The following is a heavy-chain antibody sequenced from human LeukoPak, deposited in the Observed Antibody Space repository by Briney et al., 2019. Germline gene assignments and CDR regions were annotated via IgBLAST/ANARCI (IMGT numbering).Heavy chain of an antibody. D-gene: IGHD6-13*01. Sequence: ASVKVSCKASGYTFTGYYMHWVRQAPGQGLEWMGRINPNSGGTNYAQKFQGRVTMTRDTSISTAYMELSRLRSDDTAVYYCARGGYSSSWYDGGMIDYWGQGTLVTVFS. J-gene: IGHJ4*02. CDR1: GYTFTGYY. CDR3: ARGGYSSSWYDGGMIDY. CDR2: INPNSGGT. V-gene: IGHV1-2*06.